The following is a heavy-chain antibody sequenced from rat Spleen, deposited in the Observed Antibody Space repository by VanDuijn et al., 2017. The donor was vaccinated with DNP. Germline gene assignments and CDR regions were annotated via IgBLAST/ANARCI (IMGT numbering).Heavy chain of an antibody. CDR1: GFTFSDYA. V-gene: IGHV5-17*01. Sequence: EVQLVESGGGLVQPGRSLKLSCAASGFTFSDYAMAWVRQAPKKGLEWVATISYDGSRTYYRDSVKGRFTISRDNAKSTLYLQMDSLRSEDTATYYCARQTYSSSSYYFDYWGQGVMVTVSS. D-gene: IGHD1-2*01. CDR2: ISYDGSRT. J-gene: IGHJ2*01. CDR3: ARQTYSSSSYYFDY.